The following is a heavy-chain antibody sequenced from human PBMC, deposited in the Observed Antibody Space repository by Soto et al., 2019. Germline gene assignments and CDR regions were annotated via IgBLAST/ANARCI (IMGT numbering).Heavy chain of an antibody. CDR2: ISAYNGNT. CDR1: GYTFTSYG. J-gene: IGHJ6*02. V-gene: IGHV1-18*01. CDR3: ARDPGGGGARYYYGMDV. D-gene: IGHD3-16*01. Sequence: QVQLVQSGAEVKKPGASVKVSCKASGYTFTSYGISWVRQAPGQGLEWMGWISAYNGNTNYAQKLQGRVTMTTDTSKSTAYMERRGLRSDDTAVYYCARDPGGGGARYYYGMDVWGQGTTVTVSS.